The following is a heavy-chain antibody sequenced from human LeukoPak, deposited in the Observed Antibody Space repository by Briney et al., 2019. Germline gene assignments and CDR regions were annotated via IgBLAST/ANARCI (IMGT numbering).Heavy chain of an antibody. D-gene: IGHD3-10*01. V-gene: IGHV3-73*01. CDR3: TRPGSGDPDY. CDR1: GFTFSGSA. CDR2: IRNKTKNYAT. Sequence: GGSLRLSCAASGFTFSGSAMHWVRQASGKGLEWVGRIRNKTKNYATEYAASVKGRFTISRDDSKNTAYLQMNSLKTEDTAVYYCTRPGSGDPDYWGQGTLVTVSS. J-gene: IGHJ4*02.